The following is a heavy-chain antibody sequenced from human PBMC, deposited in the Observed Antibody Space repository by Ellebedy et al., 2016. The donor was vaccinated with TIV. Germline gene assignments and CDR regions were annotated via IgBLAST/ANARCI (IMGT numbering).Heavy chain of an antibody. CDR1: GFTLYNYW. D-gene: IGHD3-9*01. CDR3: ARAGRVLRYFDWPADY. Sequence: GESLKISXAASGFTLYNYWMSWVRQAPGKGLEWVANVKQDGSEIYYVDSVKGRFTISRDNTKNSLYLQMNSLRAEDTALYYCARAGRVLRYFDWPADYWGQGTLVTVSS. J-gene: IGHJ4*02. V-gene: IGHV3-7*03. CDR2: VKQDGSEI.